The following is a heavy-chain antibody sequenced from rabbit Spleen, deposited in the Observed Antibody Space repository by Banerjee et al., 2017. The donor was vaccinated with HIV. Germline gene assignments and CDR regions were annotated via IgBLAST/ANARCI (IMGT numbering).Heavy chain of an antibody. V-gene: IGHV1S45*01. Sequence: QEQLVESGGGLVKPEGSLKLSCTASGFSFSNKAVMCWVRQAPGKGLEWIGCIYTDNGGTAYASWAKGRFTISKTSSTTVTLQLTSLTVADTATYFCARDLVAVIGWNFSLWGPGTLVTVS. CDR1: GFSFSNKAV. D-gene: IGHD1-1*01. J-gene: IGHJ4*01. CDR3: ARDLVAVIGWNFSL. CDR2: IYTDNGGT.